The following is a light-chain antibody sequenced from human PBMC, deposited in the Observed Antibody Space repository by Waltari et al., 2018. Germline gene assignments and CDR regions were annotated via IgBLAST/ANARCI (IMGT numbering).Light chain of an antibody. V-gene: IGLV4-69*01. CDR3: QTGGHGTWV. J-gene: IGLJ3*02. CDR1: SGHSTNV. CDR2: VNSDGSH. Sequence: ASLGASVKLTCTLSSGHSTNVIAWLQKRPEKGPRFVMKVNSDGSHSKGDEIPDRFSGSSSGAERYLTISSLQSEDEADYYCQTGGHGTWVFGGGTKLTVL.